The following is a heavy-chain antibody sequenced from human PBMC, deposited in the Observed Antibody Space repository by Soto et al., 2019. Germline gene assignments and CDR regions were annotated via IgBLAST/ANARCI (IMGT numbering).Heavy chain of an antibody. CDR2: IRVRNGNT. CDR1: GYTFPPYG. CDR3: ARGAFGEVSFDY. V-gene: IGHV1-18*01. Sequence: CKASGYTFPPYGITWVRQAPGQGLEWMGWIRVRNGNTNTAQKVQDRVTMTADTSTSTAYMELRSLRSDGTAVYYCARGAFGEVSFDYWGQGAPVTVSS. J-gene: IGHJ4*02. D-gene: IGHD3-10*01.